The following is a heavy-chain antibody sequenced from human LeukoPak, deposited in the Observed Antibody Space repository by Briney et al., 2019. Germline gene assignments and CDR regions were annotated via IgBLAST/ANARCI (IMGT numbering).Heavy chain of an antibody. Sequence: GGSLRLSCAASGFTFSNAWMSWVRQAPGKGLEWVGRIKSKTDGGTPDYAAPVKSRFTISRDDSKNTLYLQMNSVKTEDTAVYYCTGVSRSSWYDYWGQGTLVTVSS. J-gene: IGHJ4*02. CDR2: IKSKTDGGTP. D-gene: IGHD6-13*01. V-gene: IGHV3-15*01. CDR3: TGVSRSSWYDY. CDR1: GFTFSNAW.